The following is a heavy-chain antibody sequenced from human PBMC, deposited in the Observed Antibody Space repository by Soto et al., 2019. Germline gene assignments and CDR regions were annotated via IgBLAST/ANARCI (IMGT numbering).Heavy chain of an antibody. D-gene: IGHD3-10*01. V-gene: IGHV4-59*08. Sequence: SXXTLSLTFTVSGASISRYYWRWILQSPGKGLEWIGYLYNTGSTIYNPSLKSRVTISVDTSKNQFSLKLSSVTAADTAVYYCARHNYGSGSTYFDYWGQGTLVTVSS. CDR3: ARHNYGSGSTYFDY. CDR1: GASISRYY. CDR2: LYNTGST. J-gene: IGHJ4*02.